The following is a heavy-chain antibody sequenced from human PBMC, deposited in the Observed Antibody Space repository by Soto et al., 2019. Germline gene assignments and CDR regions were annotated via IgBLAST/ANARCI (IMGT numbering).Heavy chain of an antibody. CDR3: ARGPTPYCSSTSCWIFYY. D-gene: IGHD2-2*01. CDR2: MNPNSGNT. CDR1: GYTFTSND. Sequence: GASAKVSCKASGYTFTSNDINWVRQATGQGLEWMGWMNPNSGNTGYAQKFQGRVTMTRNTSRSTAYMELSSLRSEDTAVYYCARGPTPYCSSTSCWIFYYWGQGTLVTVSS. V-gene: IGHV1-8*01. J-gene: IGHJ4*02.